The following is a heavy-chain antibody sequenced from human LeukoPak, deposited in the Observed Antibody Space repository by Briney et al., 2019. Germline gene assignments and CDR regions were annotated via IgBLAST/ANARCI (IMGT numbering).Heavy chain of an antibody. D-gene: IGHD4-23*01. CDR2: INHSGST. J-gene: IGHJ4*02. CDR1: GGSFSGYY. V-gene: IGHV4-34*01. CDR3: ASEDYGGNGGGY. Sequence: TSSETLSLTCAVYGGSFSGYYWSWIRQPLGKGLEWIGEINHSGSTNYNPSLKSRVTISVDTSKNQFSLKLSSVTAADTAVYYCASEDYGGNGGGYWGQGTLVTVSS.